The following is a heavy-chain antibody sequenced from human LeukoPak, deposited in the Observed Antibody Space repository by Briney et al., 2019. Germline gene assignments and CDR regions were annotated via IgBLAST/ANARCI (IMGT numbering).Heavy chain of an antibody. V-gene: IGHV5-10-1*01. CDR3: ARHDILTGLPRYYYGMDV. D-gene: IGHD3-9*01. CDR2: IDPSDSYT. Sequence: GESLRISCKGSGYSFTSYWISWVRQMPGKGLEWMGRIDPSDSYTNYSPSFQGHVTISADKSISTTYLQWSSLKASDTAMYYCARHDILTGLPRYYYGMDVWGKGTRSPSPQ. J-gene: IGHJ6*04. CDR1: GYSFTSYW.